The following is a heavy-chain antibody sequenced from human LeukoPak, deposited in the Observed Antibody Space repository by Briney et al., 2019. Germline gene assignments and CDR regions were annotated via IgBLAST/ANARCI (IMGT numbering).Heavy chain of an antibody. CDR1: GFTLSSYW. D-gene: IGHD6-19*01. Sequence: GGSLRLSCAASGFTLSSYWMHWVRQAPGTGLVWVSRINSDGSSTSYADSVKGRFTISRDNAKNTLYLQMNSLRAEDTAVYYCARAVAGAFNPYYFDYWGQGTLVTVSS. CDR2: INSDGSST. J-gene: IGHJ4*02. V-gene: IGHV3-74*01. CDR3: ARAVAGAFNPYYFDY.